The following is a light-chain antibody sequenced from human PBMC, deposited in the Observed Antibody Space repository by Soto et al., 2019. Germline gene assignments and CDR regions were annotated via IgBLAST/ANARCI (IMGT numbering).Light chain of an antibody. J-gene: IGLJ3*02. CDR3: QYYDSSTEGV. CDR1: RGSIASNY. V-gene: IGLV6-57*04. Sequence: NFMLTQPHSVSESPGKTVTISCPRSRGSIASNYVQWYQQRPGSAPTTVIYEDNQRPSGVPDRFSGSIDSSSNSAALTISGLKTDDEADYYSQYYDSSTEGVFGGGTKLTVL. CDR2: EDN.